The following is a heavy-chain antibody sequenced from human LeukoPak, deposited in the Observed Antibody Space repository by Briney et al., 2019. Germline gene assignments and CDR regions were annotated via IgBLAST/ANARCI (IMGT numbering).Heavy chain of an antibody. CDR3: ARARPKNMVRGLIMRREGRYYFDY. D-gene: IGHD3-10*01. Sequence: GGSLRLSCAASGFTVSSNYISWVRQAPGKGLEWVSVIYSGGSTYYADSVKGRFTISRENSKSTLYIQMSRLRAEDTAVYYCARARPKNMVRGLIMRREGRYYFDYWGQGTLVTVSS. V-gene: IGHV3-53*01. CDR1: GFTVSSNY. CDR2: IYSGGST. J-gene: IGHJ4*02.